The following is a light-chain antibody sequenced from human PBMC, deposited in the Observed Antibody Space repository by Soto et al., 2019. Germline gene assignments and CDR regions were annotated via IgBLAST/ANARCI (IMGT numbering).Light chain of an antibody. V-gene: IGKV1-5*03. CDR3: QQYRSYSYT. CDR2: KAS. Sequence: TQSPSTLSGYVGDRVTITCRASQTISSWLAWYQQKPGKAPKLLIYKASTLKSGVPSRFSGSGSGTEFTLTIRSLQPDDSATYYCQQYRSYSYTFGPGTKVDIK. CDR1: QTISSW. J-gene: IGKJ2*01.